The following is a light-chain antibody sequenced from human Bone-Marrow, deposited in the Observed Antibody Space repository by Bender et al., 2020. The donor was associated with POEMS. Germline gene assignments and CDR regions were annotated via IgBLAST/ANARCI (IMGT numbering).Light chain of an antibody. V-gene: IGLV3-25*03. Sequence: SYELTQPPSVSVSPGQTARITCSGDALPKQYAYWYQQKPGQAPVLVIYKDTERPSGIPERFSGSSSGTTVTLTISGVQAEDEADYYCQSGDNSDTYEMVFGGGTKLTVL. CDR3: QSGDNSDTYEMV. CDR2: KDT. CDR1: ALPKQY. J-gene: IGLJ2*01.